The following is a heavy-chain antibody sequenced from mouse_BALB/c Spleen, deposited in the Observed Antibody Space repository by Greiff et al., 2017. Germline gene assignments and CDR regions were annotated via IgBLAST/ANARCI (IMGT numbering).Heavy chain of an antibody. V-gene: IGHV1-80*01. D-gene: IGHD2-1*01. J-gene: IGHJ2*01. CDR3: ARYGNYDLYYFDY. CDR2: IYPGDGDT. Sequence: QVQLQQSGAELVRPGSSVKISCKASGYAFSSYWMNWVKQRPGQGLEWIGQIYPGDGDTNYNGKFKGKATLTADKSSSTAYMQLSSLTSEDSAVYFCARYGNYDLYYFDYWGQGTTLTVSS. CDR1: GYAFSSYW.